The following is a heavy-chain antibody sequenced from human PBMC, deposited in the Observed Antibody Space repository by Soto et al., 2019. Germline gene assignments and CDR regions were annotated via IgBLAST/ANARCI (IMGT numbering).Heavy chain of an antibody. V-gene: IGHV4-30-2*01. CDR2: IYHSGST. CDR1: GGSISSGGYS. J-gene: IGHJ5*02. CDR3: ARGRRRYYDFWSGQANWFDP. Sequence: PSETLSLTCAVSGGSISSGGYSWSWIRQPPGKGLEWIGYIYHSGSTYYNPSLKSRVTISVDRSKNQFSLKLSSVTAADTAVYYCARGRRRYYDFWSGQANWFDPWGQGTPVTVSS. D-gene: IGHD3-3*01.